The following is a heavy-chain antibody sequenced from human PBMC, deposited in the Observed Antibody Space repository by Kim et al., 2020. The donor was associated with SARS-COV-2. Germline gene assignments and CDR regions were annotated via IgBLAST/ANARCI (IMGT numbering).Heavy chain of an antibody. CDR3: AKDMGGKRWLQLMARRSVGMDV. J-gene: IGHJ6*02. Sequence: GGSLRLSCAASGFTFDDYAMHWVRQAPGKGLEWVSLISGDGGSTYYADSVKGRFTISRDNSKNSLYLQMNSLRTEDTALYYCAKDMGGKRWLQLMARRSVGMDVWGQGTTVTVSS. D-gene: IGHD5-12*01. CDR2: ISGDGGST. V-gene: IGHV3-43*02. CDR1: GFTFDDYA.